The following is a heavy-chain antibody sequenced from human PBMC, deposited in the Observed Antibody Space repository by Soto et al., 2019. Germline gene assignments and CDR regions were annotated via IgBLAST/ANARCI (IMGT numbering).Heavy chain of an antibody. CDR1: GGSFSGYY. CDR2: INHSGST. CDR3: ARGHYDFWSGYFSLDP. Sequence: SETLSLTCAVYGGSFSGYYWSWIRQPPGKGLEWIGEINHSGSTNYNPSLKSRVTISVDTSKNQFSLKLSSVTAADTAVYYCARGHYDFWSGYFSLDPRGQGTLVTVSS. J-gene: IGHJ5*02. D-gene: IGHD3-3*01. V-gene: IGHV4-34*01.